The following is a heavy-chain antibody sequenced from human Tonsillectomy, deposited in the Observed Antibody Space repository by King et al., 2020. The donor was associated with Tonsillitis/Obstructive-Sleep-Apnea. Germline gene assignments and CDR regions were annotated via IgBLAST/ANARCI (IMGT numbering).Heavy chain of an antibody. J-gene: IGHJ6*03. CDR3: ARNGGDYVWGSYRDMDV. Sequence: QLVQSGGGVVQPGRSLRLSCAASGFTFCSYAMHWVRQAPGKGLEWVAVISYDGSNKYYADSVIGRFTISRDNSKNTLYLQMNSLRAEDTAVYYCARNGGDYVWGSYRDMDVWGKGTTVTVSS. V-gene: IGHV3-30*01. CDR2: ISYDGSNK. D-gene: IGHD3-16*02. CDR1: GFTFCSYA.